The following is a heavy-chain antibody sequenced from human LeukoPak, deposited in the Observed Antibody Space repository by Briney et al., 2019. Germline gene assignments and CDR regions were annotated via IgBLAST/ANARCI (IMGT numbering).Heavy chain of an antibody. CDR2: IYYSGST. V-gene: IGHV4-59*01. Sequence: SETLSLTCTVSGGSISSYYWSWIRQPPGKGLVWIGYIYYSGSTNYNPSLKSRVTISVDTCKNQFSLKLSSVTAADTAVYYCARCGYSGYDTYFDYWGQGTLVTVSS. CDR3: ARCGYSGYDTYFDY. CDR1: GGSISSYY. D-gene: IGHD5-12*01. J-gene: IGHJ4*02.